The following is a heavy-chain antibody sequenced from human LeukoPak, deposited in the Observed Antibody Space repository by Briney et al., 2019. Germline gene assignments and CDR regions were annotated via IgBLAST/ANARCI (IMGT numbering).Heavy chain of an antibody. J-gene: IGHJ3*02. CDR1: GFTVSSNY. D-gene: IGHD4-17*01. CDR2: IYSGGST. Sequence: GGSLRLSCAASGFTVSSNYMSWVRQAPGRGLEWVSVIYSGGSTYYADSVKGRFTISRDNSKNTLYLQMNGLRAEDTAVYYCRKGTTVNIWGQGTMVTVSS. V-gene: IGHV3-53*01. CDR3: RKGTTVNI.